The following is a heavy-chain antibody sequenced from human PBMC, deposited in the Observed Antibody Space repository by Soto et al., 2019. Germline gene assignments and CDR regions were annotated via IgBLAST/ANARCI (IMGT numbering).Heavy chain of an antibody. CDR1: GFTFSSYS. Sequence: EVQLVESGGGLVKPGGSLRLSCAASGFTFSSYSMNWVRQAPGKGLEWVSSISSSSSYIYYADSVKGRFNISRDNAKNSLYLQMNSLRVEDTAVYYCAREYCSGGSCAGPDGDVWGQGTTVTVSS. CDR2: ISSSSSYI. V-gene: IGHV3-21*01. J-gene: IGHJ6*02. D-gene: IGHD2-15*01. CDR3: AREYCSGGSCAGPDGDV.